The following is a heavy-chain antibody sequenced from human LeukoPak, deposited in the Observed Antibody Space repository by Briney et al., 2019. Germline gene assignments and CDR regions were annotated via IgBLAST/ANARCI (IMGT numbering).Heavy chain of an antibody. D-gene: IGHD2-2*01. J-gene: IGHJ5*02. CDR1: GFPLSGYT. CDR3: AKDDRRYCSSTSCLDSFDP. Sequence: GGSLRLSCATSGFPLSGYTMHWVRQAPGKGLEWVSAISGSGGSTYYADSVKGRFTISRDNSKNTLHLQMNSLRAEDTAVYYCAKDDRRYCSSTSCLDSFDPWGQGTLVTVSS. V-gene: IGHV3-23*01. CDR2: ISGSGGST.